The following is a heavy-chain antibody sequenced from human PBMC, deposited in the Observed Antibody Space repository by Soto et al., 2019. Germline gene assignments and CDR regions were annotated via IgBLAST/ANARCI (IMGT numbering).Heavy chain of an antibody. D-gene: IGHD6-6*01. CDR1: GGSISSYY. CDR2: IYYSGST. J-gene: IGHJ6*03. Sequence: SETLSLTCTVSGGSISSYYWSWIRQPPGKGLEWIGYIYYSGSTNYNPSLKSRVTISVDTSKNQFSLKLSSVTAADTAVYYCARGIAARRRGYYYYMDVWGKGTTVTVSS. V-gene: IGHV4-59*01. CDR3: ARGIAARRRGYYYYMDV.